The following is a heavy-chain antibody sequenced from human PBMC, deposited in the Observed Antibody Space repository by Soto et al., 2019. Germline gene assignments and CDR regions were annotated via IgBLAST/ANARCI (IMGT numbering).Heavy chain of an antibody. CDR2: ISGSGGST. J-gene: IGHJ4*02. Sequence: EVQLLESGGGLVQPGGSLRLSCAASGFTFSNCAMTWVRQAPGKGLEWVSAISGSGGSTYYAGSVKGRFTISRDNSKNTLYLQMNSLRAEDTAVYYCAKPFLTGWTRPDYWRQGTLVTVSS. D-gene: IGHD6-19*01. CDR1: GFTFSNCA. CDR3: AKPFLTGWTRPDY. V-gene: IGHV3-23*01.